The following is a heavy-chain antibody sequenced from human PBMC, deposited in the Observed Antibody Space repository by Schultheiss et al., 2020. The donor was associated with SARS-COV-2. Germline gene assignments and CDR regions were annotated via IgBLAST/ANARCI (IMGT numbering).Heavy chain of an antibody. CDR1: GFTVSSNY. CDR3: ARDPPRMANDFWSGYSNYYYGMDV. CDR2: IYSGGST. Sequence: GESLKISCAASGFTVSSNYMSWVRQAPGKGLEWVSVIYSGGSTYYADSVKGRFTISRDNSKNTLYLQMNSLRAEDTAVYYCARDPPRMANDFWSGYSNYYYGMDVWGQGTTVTVS. V-gene: IGHV3-66*01. D-gene: IGHD3-3*01. J-gene: IGHJ6*02.